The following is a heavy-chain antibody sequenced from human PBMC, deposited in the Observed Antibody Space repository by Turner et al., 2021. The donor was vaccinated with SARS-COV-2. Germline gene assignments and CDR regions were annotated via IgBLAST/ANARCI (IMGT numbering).Heavy chain of an antibody. CDR2: IRRKAYGGAT. CDR1: GFIFGDYD. CDR3: TRVGAAMNYYESSAYFDY. Sequence: EVQLVESGGYLVQPVRSLRLFCTTSGFIFGDYDMSWVRQGPGKGLEWVTFIRRKAYGGATEYAASVRGRFTISGDDSKSIAYLQMSSLKTEDTAVYYCTRVGAAMNYYESSAYFDYWGQGTLVTAST. J-gene: IGHJ4*02. V-gene: IGHV3-49*04. D-gene: IGHD3-22*01.